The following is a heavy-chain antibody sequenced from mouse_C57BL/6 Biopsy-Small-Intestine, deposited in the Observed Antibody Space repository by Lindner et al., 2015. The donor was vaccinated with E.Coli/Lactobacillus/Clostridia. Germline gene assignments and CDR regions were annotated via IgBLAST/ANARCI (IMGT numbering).Heavy chain of an antibody. V-gene: IGHV1-80*01. J-gene: IGHJ4*01. D-gene: IGHD1-1*01. Sequence: VQLQESGAELVKPGASVKISCKVSGYAFSSYWMNWVKQRPGRGLEWIGQIYSGDGDANYNGDFTAKATLTAGKSSSTAYMQLSSLTSEDSAVYFCARGDYGSSYGGMDYWGQGTSVTVSS. CDR1: GYAFSSYW. CDR2: IYSGDGDA. CDR3: ARGDYGSSYGGMDY.